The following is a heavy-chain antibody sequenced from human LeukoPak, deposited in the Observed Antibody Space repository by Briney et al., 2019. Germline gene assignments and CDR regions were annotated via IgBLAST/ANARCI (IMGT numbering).Heavy chain of an antibody. CDR3: ARGTYYYDSSGSPNNWLDP. V-gene: IGHV3-33*01. CDR1: GFTFSSYG. J-gene: IGHJ5*02. D-gene: IGHD3-22*01. Sequence: GGSLRLSCAASGFTFSSYGMHWVRQAPGKGLEWVAVIWYDGSNKYYADSVKGRFTISRDNSKNTLYLQMSSLRAEDTAVYYCARGTYYYDSSGSPNNWLDPWGQGTLVTVSS. CDR2: IWYDGSNK.